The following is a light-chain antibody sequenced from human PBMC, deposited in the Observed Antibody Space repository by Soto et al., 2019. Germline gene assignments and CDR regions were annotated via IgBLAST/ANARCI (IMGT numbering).Light chain of an antibody. Sequence: QSALTQPASVSGSPGQSITISCTGTSSDVWSYNLVSWYQQHPGKAPKLMIYEGSKRPSGVSNRFSGSKSGNTASLTISGLQAEDEADYYCCSYAGSRALYVFGTGTKVTVL. CDR3: CSYAGSRALYV. J-gene: IGLJ1*01. CDR1: SSDVWSYNL. V-gene: IGLV2-23*01. CDR2: EGS.